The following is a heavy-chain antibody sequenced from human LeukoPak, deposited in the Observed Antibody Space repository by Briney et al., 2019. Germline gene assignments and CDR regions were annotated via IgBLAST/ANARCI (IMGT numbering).Heavy chain of an antibody. V-gene: IGHV4-34*01. CDR3: ARGRPGIAAAGAVGY. CDR2: INHSGST. CDR1: GGSFSGYY. Sequence: SETLSLTCAVYGGSFSGYYWSWIRQPPGKGLEWIGEINHSGSTNYNPSLKSRATISVDTSKNQFSLKLSSVTAADTAVYYCARGRPGIAAAGAVGYWGQGTLVTVSS. J-gene: IGHJ4*02. D-gene: IGHD6-13*01.